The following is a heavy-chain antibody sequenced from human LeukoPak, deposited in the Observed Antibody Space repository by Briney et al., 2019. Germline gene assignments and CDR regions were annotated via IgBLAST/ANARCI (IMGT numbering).Heavy chain of an antibody. CDR2: IYSGGST. CDR1: EFSVGSNY. J-gene: IGHJ5*02. Sequence: PGGSLRLSCAASEFSVGSNYMTWVRQAPGKGLEWVSLIYSGGSTYYADSVKGRFTISRDNSKNTLYLQMNSLRAEDTAVYYCARGADGVSSNSRGWFDPWGQGTLVTVSS. D-gene: IGHD2-15*01. V-gene: IGHV3-66*01. CDR3: ARGADGVSSNSRGWFDP.